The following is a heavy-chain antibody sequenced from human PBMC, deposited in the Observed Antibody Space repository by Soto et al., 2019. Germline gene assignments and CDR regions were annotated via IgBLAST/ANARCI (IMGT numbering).Heavy chain of an antibody. CDR3: AKYCSGGICYSSKDAFDI. CDR1: GYSFTSYW. CDR2: IYPGDSDT. D-gene: IGHD2-15*01. J-gene: IGHJ3*02. Sequence: GESLKISCKGSGYSFTSYWIGWVRQMPGKGLEWMGIIYPGDSDTRYSPSFQGQVTISADKSISTAYLQWSSLKASDTAMYYCAKYCSGGICYSSKDAFDIWGQGTMVTVSS. V-gene: IGHV5-51*01.